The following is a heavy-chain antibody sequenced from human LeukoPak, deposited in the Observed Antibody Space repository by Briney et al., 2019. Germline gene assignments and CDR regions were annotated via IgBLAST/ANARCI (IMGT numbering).Heavy chain of an antibody. CDR3: ARHTGVTGTTGRWFDP. J-gene: IGHJ5*02. V-gene: IGHV4-34*01. Sequence: SETLSLTCAVYGGSFSGYYWSWIRQPPGKGLEWIGEINHSGSTNYNPSLKSRVTISVDTSKNQFSLKLSSVTAADTAVYYCARHTGVTGTTGRWFDPWGQGTLVTVSS. CDR2: INHSGST. D-gene: IGHD1-20*01. CDR1: GGSFSGYY.